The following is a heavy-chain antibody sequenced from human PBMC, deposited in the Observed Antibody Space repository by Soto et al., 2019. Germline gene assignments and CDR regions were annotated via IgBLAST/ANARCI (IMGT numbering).Heavy chain of an antibody. J-gene: IGHJ4*02. D-gene: IGHD3-16*01. CDR2: TYYRSKWYN. Sequence: SQTLSLTCAICVDSVSSNSAAWNWIRQSPSRGLEWLGRTYYRSKWYNAYAVTVKSRITINPDTSKNRFSLQLNSVAPEDTAVYYCASGGRSGGGYYFNYWGQGTLVTVSS. CDR1: VDSVSSNSAA. CDR3: ASGGRSGGGYYFNY. V-gene: IGHV6-1*01.